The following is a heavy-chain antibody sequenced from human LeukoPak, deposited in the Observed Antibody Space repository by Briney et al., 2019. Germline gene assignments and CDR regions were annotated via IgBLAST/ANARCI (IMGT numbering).Heavy chain of an antibody. CDR1: GFTFSSYW. D-gene: IGHD3-10*01. J-gene: IGHJ6*03. V-gene: IGHV3-7*04. Sequence: GGSLRLSCAASGFTFSSYWMSWVRQAPGKGLEWVANIKQDGSEKYYVDSVEGRFTISRDNAKNSLSLQMNSLRAEDTAVYYCARGRYYYGSGSYYYYMDVWGKGTTVTISS. CDR3: ARGRYYYGSGSYYYYMDV. CDR2: IKQDGSEK.